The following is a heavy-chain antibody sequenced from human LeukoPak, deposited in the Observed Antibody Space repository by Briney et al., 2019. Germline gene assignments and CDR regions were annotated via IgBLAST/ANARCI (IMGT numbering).Heavy chain of an antibody. Sequence: GGSLRLSCAASGFTFSSYAMSWVRQAPGRGLEWVSAISGSGGSTYYADSAKGRFTISRDNSKNTLYLQMNSLRAEDTAVYYCAKDPYSSSWYTHFDYWGQGTLVTVSS. CDR2: ISGSGGST. J-gene: IGHJ4*02. CDR3: AKDPYSSSWYTHFDY. D-gene: IGHD6-13*01. CDR1: GFTFSSYA. V-gene: IGHV3-23*01.